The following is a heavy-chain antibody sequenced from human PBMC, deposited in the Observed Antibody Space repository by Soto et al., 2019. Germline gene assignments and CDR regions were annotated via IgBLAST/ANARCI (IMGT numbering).Heavy chain of an antibody. D-gene: IGHD3-10*01. CDR1: GGSISSSNW. Sequence: QVQLQESGPGLVKPSGTLSLTCAVSGGSISSSNWWSWVRQPPGKGLEWIGEIYHSGSTNYNPSLKSRVTISVDKSKTPFSLKLSSVTAADTAVYYCARFRFGELFENDAFDIWGQGTMVTVSS. V-gene: IGHV4-4*02. CDR3: ARFRFGELFENDAFDI. CDR2: IYHSGST. J-gene: IGHJ3*02.